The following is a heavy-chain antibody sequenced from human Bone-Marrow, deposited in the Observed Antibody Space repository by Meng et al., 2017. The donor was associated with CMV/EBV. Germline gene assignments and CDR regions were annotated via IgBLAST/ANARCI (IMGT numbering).Heavy chain of an antibody. D-gene: IGHD3-3*01. CDR1: GFTFSSYA. CDR2: ISYDGSNK. CDR3: ARWGTLVLRFLEWSVGMDV. J-gene: IGHJ6*02. Sequence: GESLKISCAASGFTFSSYAMHWVRQAPGKGLEWVAVISYDGSNKYYADSVKGRFTISRDNSKNTLYLQMNSLRAEDTAVYYCARWGTLVLRFLEWSVGMDVWGHGTTVTVSS. V-gene: IGHV3-30*04.